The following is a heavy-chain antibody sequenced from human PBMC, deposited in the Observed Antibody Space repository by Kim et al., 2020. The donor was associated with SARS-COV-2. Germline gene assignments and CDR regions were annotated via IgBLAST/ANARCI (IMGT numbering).Heavy chain of an antibody. CDR2: ISGSGGST. D-gene: IGHD3-9*01. CDR1: GFTFSSYA. Sequence: GGFLRLSCAASGFTFSSYAMSWVRQAPGKGLEWVSAISGSGGSTYYADSVKGRFTISRDNSKNTLYLQMNSLRAEDTAVYYCATEPFHYDTYRLDYWGQGTLVTVSS. J-gene: IGHJ4*02. CDR3: ATEPFHYDTYRLDY. V-gene: IGHV3-23*01.